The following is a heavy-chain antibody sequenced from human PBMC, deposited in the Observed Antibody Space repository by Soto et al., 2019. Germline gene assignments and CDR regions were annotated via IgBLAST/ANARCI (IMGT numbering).Heavy chain of an antibody. D-gene: IGHD6-13*01. CDR2: ISDSGDNT. CDR1: GFTFSSYA. CDR3: AKGGLGQQMGLGD. V-gene: IGHV3-23*01. Sequence: EVQLLESGGGLVQPGGSLRLSCAASGFTFSSYAMSWVRQVPGKGLEYVSSISDSGDNTYYADSVRGRFTISRDNSKSTLIMHMNTLRGEDTALYYCAKGGLGQQMGLGDWGQGTLVTVSS. J-gene: IGHJ4*02.